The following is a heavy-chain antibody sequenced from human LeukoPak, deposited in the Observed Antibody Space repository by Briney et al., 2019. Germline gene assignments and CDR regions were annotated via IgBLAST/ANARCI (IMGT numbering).Heavy chain of an antibody. CDR3: ARGWCSGGSCYSGFDY. D-gene: IGHD2-15*01. CDR1: GGTFSSYA. CDR2: IIPIFGTA. Sequence: SVKVSCKASGGTFSSYAISWLRQATGQGLEWMGGIIPIFGTANYAQKFQGRVTITADESTGTAYMELSSLRSEDTAVYYCARGWCSGGSCYSGFDYWGQGTLVTVSS. V-gene: IGHV1-69*13. J-gene: IGHJ4*02.